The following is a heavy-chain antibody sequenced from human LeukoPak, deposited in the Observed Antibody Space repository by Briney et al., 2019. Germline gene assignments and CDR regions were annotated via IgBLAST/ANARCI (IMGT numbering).Heavy chain of an antibody. Sequence: GGSLRLSCAASGFTFSSYSMNWVRQAPGKGLEWVSSISSSSSYIYYADSVKGRFTISRDNPKNSLYLQMNSLRAEDTAVYYCARDASIAAAGTVGWFDPWGQGTLVTVSS. CDR3: ARDASIAAAGTVGWFDP. J-gene: IGHJ5*02. CDR1: GFTFSSYS. D-gene: IGHD6-13*01. V-gene: IGHV3-21*01. CDR2: ISSSSSYI.